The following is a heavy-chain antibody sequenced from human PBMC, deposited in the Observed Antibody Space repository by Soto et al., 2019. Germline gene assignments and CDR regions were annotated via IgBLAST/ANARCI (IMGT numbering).Heavy chain of an antibody. V-gene: IGHV3-30-3*01. CDR2: ISYDGSNK. D-gene: IGHD1-26*01. CDR3: ARACQGGSCYYYYGMDV. CDR1: GFTFISYA. Sequence: PGGSLRLSCAASGFTFISYAMHWGRQAPGKGLEWVAVISYDGSNKYYADSVKGRFTISRDNSKNTLYLQMNSLRAEDTAVYYCARACQGGSCYYYYGMDVWGQGTTVTVSS. J-gene: IGHJ6*02.